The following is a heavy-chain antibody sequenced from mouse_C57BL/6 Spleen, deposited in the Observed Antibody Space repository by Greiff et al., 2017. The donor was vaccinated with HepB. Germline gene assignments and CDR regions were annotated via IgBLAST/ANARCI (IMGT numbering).Heavy chain of an antibody. V-gene: IGHV1-50*01. Sequence: QVQLKQPGAELVKPGASVKLSCKASGYTFTSYWMQWVKQRPGQGLEWIGEIDPSDSYTNYNQKFKGKATLTVDTSSSTAYMQLSSLTSEDSAVYYCATPGYFDVWGTGTTVTVSS. J-gene: IGHJ1*03. CDR2: IDPSDSYT. CDR1: GYTFTSYW. CDR3: ATPGYFDV.